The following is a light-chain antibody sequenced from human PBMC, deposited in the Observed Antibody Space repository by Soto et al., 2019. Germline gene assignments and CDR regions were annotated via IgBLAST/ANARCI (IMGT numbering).Light chain of an antibody. Sequence: EKVMTQSPATLSVSPGERATLSCRASQSVGSYLAWYQQKPGQSPRLLIYGASTRAAGIPARFSGSGSGTEFRLPISTLQSEDFGVWYCQQYVNCPLPCGGGTRVEIK. CDR2: GAS. CDR3: QQYVNCPLP. CDR1: QSVGSY. J-gene: IGKJ4*01. V-gene: IGKV3-15*01.